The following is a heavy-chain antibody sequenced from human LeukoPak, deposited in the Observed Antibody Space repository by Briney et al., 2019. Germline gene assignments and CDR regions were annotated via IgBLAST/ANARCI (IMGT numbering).Heavy chain of an antibody. Sequence: GASVKVSCKASGGTFSSYAISWVRQAPGQGLEWMGGIIPIFGTANYAQKFQGRVTITADKSTSTAYMELSSLRSEDTAVYYCARDSRYNWNYRHFDYWGQGTLVTVSS. V-gene: IGHV1-69*06. D-gene: IGHD1-7*01. J-gene: IGHJ4*02. CDR2: IIPIFGTA. CDR3: ARDSRYNWNYRHFDY. CDR1: GGTFSSYA.